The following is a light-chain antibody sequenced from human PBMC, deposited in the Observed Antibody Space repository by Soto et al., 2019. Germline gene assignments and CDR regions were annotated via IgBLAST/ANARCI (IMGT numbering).Light chain of an antibody. CDR3: QQYGSSGT. V-gene: IGKV3-20*01. CDR1: QSVSNNY. Sequence: EIVLTQSPGTLSLSPGERATLSFRSTQSVSNNYLAWYQQKPVQAPRLLIYGASNRATGIQDRFSGSGSGKDFTLTISRLEHEDFEVYYCQQYGSSGTFGQGTRLEI. CDR2: GAS. J-gene: IGKJ5*01.